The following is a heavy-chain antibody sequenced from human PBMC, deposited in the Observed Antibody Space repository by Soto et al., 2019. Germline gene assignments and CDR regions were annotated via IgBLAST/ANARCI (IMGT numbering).Heavy chain of an antibody. CDR1: GYTFTSYG. J-gene: IGHJ3*02. D-gene: IGHD6-19*01. CDR3: ATIRGIAVAGAFDI. V-gene: IGHV1-18*01. Sequence: ASVKVSCKASGYTFTSYGISWVRQAPGQGLEWMGWISAYNGNTNYAQKLQGRVTMTTDTSTSTAYMELRSLRSDDTAVYYCATIRGIAVAGAFDIWGQGTMVTVSS. CDR2: ISAYNGNT.